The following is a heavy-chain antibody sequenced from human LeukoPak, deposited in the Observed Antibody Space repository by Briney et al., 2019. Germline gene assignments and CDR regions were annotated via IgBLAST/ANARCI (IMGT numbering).Heavy chain of an antibody. CDR2: IIPIFGTA. Sequence: GASVKVSCKASVGTFSSYAISWVRQAPGQGLEWMGGIIPIFGTANYAQKFQGRVTITADESTSTAYMELSSLRSEDTAVYYCARTGQESLEWLSMGPFDYWGQGTLVTVSS. J-gene: IGHJ4*02. D-gene: IGHD3-3*01. V-gene: IGHV1-69*01. CDR1: VGTFSSYA. CDR3: ARTGQESLEWLSMGPFDY.